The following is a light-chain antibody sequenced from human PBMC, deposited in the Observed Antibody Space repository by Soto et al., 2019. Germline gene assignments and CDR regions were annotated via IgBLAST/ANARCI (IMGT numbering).Light chain of an antibody. CDR1: QTIGNY. CDR2: AAS. V-gene: IGKV1-39*01. J-gene: IGKJ1*01. Sequence: IRVTLSPSSLPSSFGDRVTITCLASQTIGNYLNWYQQRPGKAPNLLISAASTLQSGVPSRFSGSGSGTDFTLTITSLQPEDVATYYCQQSYNTPRTFGQGTKVDI. CDR3: QQSYNTPRT.